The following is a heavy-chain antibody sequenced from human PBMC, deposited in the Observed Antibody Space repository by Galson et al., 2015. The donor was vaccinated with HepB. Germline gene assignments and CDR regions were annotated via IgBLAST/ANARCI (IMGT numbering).Heavy chain of an antibody. Sequence: SVKVSCKASGYTFTGYYLHWVRQAPGQGLEWMGRINPNDGDTRYAQKFQGRVTMTRDTSISTAYMEVTRLRSDDTAVFYRARDRLDSGYEMHFDSWGQGTLVTVSS. CDR1: GYTFTGYY. V-gene: IGHV1-2*06. D-gene: IGHD5-12*01. CDR3: ARDRLDSGYEMHFDS. CDR2: INPNDGDT. J-gene: IGHJ4*02.